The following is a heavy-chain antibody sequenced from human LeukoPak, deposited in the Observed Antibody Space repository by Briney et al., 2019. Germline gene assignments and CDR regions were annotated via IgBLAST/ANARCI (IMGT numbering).Heavy chain of an antibody. CDR2: FDPEDGET. CDR3: ATTLVGDSSSWYSRFFDY. Sequence: GASVKVSCKVSGYTLTDLSMHWVRQAPGKGLEWMGGFDPEDGETIYAQKFQGRVTMTEDTSTDTAYMELSSLRSEDTAVYYCATTLVGDSSSWYSRFFDYWGQGTLVTVSS. V-gene: IGHV1-24*01. D-gene: IGHD6-13*01. CDR1: GYTLTDLS. J-gene: IGHJ4*02.